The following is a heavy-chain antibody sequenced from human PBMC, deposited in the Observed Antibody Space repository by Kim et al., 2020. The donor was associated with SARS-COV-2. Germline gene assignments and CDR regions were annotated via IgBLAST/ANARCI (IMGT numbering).Heavy chain of an antibody. J-gene: IGHJ5*02. V-gene: IGHV3-11*06. CDR3: ARVVMGIVVVPAATGWFDP. D-gene: IGHD2-2*01. CDR2: ISSSSSYT. CDR1: GFTFSDYY. Sequence: GGSLRLSCAASGFTFSDYYMSWIRQAPGKGLEWVSYISSSSSYTNYADSVKGRFTISRDNAKNSLYLQMNSLRAEDTAVYYCARVVMGIVVVPAATGWFDPWGQGTLVTVSS.